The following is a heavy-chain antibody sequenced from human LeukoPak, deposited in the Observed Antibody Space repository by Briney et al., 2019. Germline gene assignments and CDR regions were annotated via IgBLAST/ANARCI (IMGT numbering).Heavy chain of an antibody. CDR3: AKDRSIGTYYTFDH. J-gene: IGHJ4*02. Sequence: GGSLRLSCEASGFTFNNYVMTWVRQAPGKGLEWVSSISASAAMTYYADSVKGRFTVSRDNSNNRLYLQMSGLTAADTAVYYCAKDRSIGTYYTFDHWAREPWSPSPQ. D-gene: IGHD1-26*01. V-gene: IGHV3-23*01. CDR2: ISASAAMT. CDR1: GFTFNNYV.